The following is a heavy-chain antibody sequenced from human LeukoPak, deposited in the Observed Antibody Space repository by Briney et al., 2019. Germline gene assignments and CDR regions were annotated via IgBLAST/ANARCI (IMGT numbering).Heavy chain of an antibody. CDR2: IRGSGGSI. Sequence: GGSLRLSCAASGFTFSSYSMNWVRQAPGKGLEWVSYIRGSGGSIYYAGSVGGRFTISRDNAKDSLSLQMNSLRAEDTAVYYCARVDYGGFNFDYWGQGTLVTVST. D-gene: IGHD4-23*01. CDR3: ARVDYGGFNFDY. J-gene: IGHJ4*02. CDR1: GFTFSSYS. V-gene: IGHV3-48*01.